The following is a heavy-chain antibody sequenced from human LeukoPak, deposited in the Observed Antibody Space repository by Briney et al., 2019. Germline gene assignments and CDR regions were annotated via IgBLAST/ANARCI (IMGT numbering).Heavy chain of an antibody. V-gene: IGHV1-69*04. J-gene: IGHJ4*02. CDR1: GGTFSSYA. Sequence: GASVKVSCKASGGTFSSYAISWVRQAPGQGLEWMGRIIPILGIANYAQKFQGRVTITADKSTSTAYMELSSLGSEDTAVYYCARVPPLDYWGQGTLVTVSS. CDR3: ARVPPLDY. CDR2: IIPILGIA.